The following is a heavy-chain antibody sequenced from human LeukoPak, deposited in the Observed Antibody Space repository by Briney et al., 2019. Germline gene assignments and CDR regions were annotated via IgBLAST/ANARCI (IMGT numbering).Heavy chain of an antibody. Sequence: SETLSLTCTVSGGSISSGGYYWSWIRQHPGKGLEWIGYIYYSGSTYYNPSLKSRVTISVDTSKNQFSLKLSSVTAADTAVYYCARGRPIWSGYYMVLPIDYWGQGTLVTVSS. CDR3: ARGRPIWSGYYMVLPIDY. J-gene: IGHJ4*02. V-gene: IGHV4-31*03. CDR1: GGSISSGGYY. CDR2: IYYSGST. D-gene: IGHD3-3*01.